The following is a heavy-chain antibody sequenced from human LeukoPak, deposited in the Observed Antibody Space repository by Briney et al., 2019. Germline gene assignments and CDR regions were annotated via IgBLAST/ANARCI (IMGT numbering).Heavy chain of an antibody. V-gene: IGHV3-23*01. Sequence: GGSLRLSCAASGFTFSSYGISWVRQAPGKGLEWVSAISASGGTTYYADSVKGHFTISRDNSKNTLYLQMNSLSAEDTAVYYCAKNGDRGAYCSGGSCYLYYYYYMDVWGKGTTVTISS. D-gene: IGHD2-15*01. CDR3: AKNGDRGAYCSGGSCYLYYYYYMDV. CDR1: GFTFSSYG. J-gene: IGHJ6*03. CDR2: ISASGGTT.